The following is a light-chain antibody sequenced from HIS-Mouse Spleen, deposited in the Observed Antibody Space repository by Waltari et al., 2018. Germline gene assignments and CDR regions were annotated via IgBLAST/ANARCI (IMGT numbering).Light chain of an antibody. Sequence: QSALTQPRSVSGSPGQSVPISCHGTSRAVGGYNYVAWYQQHPGKAPKLMISDVSKRPSGVPDRFSGSKSGNTASLTISGLQAEDEADYYCCSYAGSYTGVFGTGTKVTVL. V-gene: IGLV2-11*01. CDR1: SRAVGGYNY. J-gene: IGLJ1*01. CDR2: DVS. CDR3: CSYAGSYTGV.